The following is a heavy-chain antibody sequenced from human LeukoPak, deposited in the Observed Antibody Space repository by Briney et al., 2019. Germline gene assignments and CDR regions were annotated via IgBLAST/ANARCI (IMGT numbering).Heavy chain of an antibody. Sequence: SETLSLTCAVYGGSFSGYYWSWIRQPPGKGLEWIGEINHSGSTNYNPSLKSRVAISVDTSKNQFSLKLSSVTAADTTVYYCARQNFYRYCRSTSCYRPYYYYYMDVWGKGTTVTISS. CDR1: GGSFSGYY. CDR2: INHSGST. J-gene: IGHJ6*03. D-gene: IGHD2-2*01. CDR3: ARQNFYRYCRSTSCYRPYYYYYMDV. V-gene: IGHV4-34*01.